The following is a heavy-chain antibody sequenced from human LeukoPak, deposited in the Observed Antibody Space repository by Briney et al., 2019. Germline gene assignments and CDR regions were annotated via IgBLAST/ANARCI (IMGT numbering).Heavy chain of an antibody. CDR1: GYTFTGYY. CDR2: INPNSGGT. J-gene: IGHJ6*03. CDR3: ARDSRPRRTYYYMDV. V-gene: IGHV1-2*02. Sequence: GASVKVSCKASGYTFTGYYMHWVRQAPGQGLEWMGWINPNSGGTNYAQKFQGRVTMTRDTSISTAYMELSRLRSDDTAVYYCARDSRPRRTYYYMDVWGKGTTVTVSS.